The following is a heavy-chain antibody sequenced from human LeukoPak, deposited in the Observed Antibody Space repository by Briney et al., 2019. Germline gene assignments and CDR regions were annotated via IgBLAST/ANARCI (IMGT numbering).Heavy chain of an antibody. D-gene: IGHD3-3*01. CDR3: ARLFGVASFGP. CDR1: GGSISSSSYY. Sequence: SETLSLTCTVSGGSISSSSYYWGWIRQPPGKGLEWIGSIYYSGSTNYNSSLKSRVTISVDTSKNQFSLKLASMTAADTAVYYCARLFGVASFGPWGQGTLVTVSS. CDR2: IYYSGST. J-gene: IGHJ5*02. V-gene: IGHV4-39*07.